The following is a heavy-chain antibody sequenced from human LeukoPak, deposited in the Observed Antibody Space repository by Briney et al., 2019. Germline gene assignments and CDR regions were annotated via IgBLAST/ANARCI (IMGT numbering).Heavy chain of an antibody. V-gene: IGHV1-18*01. CDR1: GFTFTSYG. D-gene: IGHD3-10*02. J-gene: IGHJ3*02. Sequence: GGSLRLSCAASGFTFTSYGISWVRQAPGQGLEWMGWISAYNGNTNYAQKLQGRVTMTTDTSTNTAYMELRSLRSDDTAVYYCARDTVLLSLGYAFDIWGQGTMVTVSS. CDR3: ARDTVLLSLGYAFDI. CDR2: ISAYNGNT.